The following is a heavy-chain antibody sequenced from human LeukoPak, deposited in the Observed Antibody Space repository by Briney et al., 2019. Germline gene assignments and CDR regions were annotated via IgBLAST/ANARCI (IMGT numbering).Heavy chain of an antibody. Sequence: SETLSLTCTVSGGSISSYYWSWIRQPPGKGLEWIGYIYYSGSTNYNPSLKSRVTISVDTSKNQFSLKLSSVTAADTAVYYCARNRGTANWFDPWGQGTLVTVSS. CDR3: ARNRGTANWFDP. CDR1: GGSISSYY. D-gene: IGHD1-14*01. CDR2: IYYSGST. J-gene: IGHJ5*02. V-gene: IGHV4-59*12.